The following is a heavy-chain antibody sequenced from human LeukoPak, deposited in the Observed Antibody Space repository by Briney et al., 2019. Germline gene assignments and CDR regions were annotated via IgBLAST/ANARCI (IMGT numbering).Heavy chain of an antibody. J-gene: IGHJ4*02. D-gene: IGHD5-12*01. CDR3: ARGFDSGYDFGY. V-gene: IGHV3-33*01. Sequence: PGGSLRLSCEASGFTFSTYGMHWVRQAPGKGLEWVAVIWYYGSNKYYIDSVRGRFTISRDNSRNTLYLQMNSLRAEDTAVYYCARGFDSGYDFGYWGQGTLVTVSS. CDR1: GFTFSTYG. CDR2: IWYYGSNK.